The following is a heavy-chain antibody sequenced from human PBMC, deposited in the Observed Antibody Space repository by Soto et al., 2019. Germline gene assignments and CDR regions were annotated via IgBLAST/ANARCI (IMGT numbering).Heavy chain of an antibody. CDR2: IYPGDSDT. J-gene: IGHJ6*02. CDR3: ARTAAAGKYYYGVDV. V-gene: IGHV5-51*01. Sequence: ESLKISCNGSGYSFTGYWIGGVRQMPGKGLEWMGIIYPGDSDTRYSPSFQGQVTISADKSISTAYLQWSSLKASDTAIYYCARTAAAGKYYYGVDVWGQGTTVTVPS. D-gene: IGHD6-13*01. CDR1: GYSFTGYW.